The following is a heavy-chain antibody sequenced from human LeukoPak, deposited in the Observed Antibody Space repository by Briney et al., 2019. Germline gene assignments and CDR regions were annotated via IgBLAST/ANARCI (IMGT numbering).Heavy chain of an antibody. J-gene: IGHJ5*02. CDR3: ARMGSYCSGGSCYVWFDP. D-gene: IGHD2-15*01. Sequence: SETLSLTCTVSGGSISSYYWSWIRQPPGKGLEWIGYIYYSGSTNYNPSLKSRVTISVDTSKNQFSLKLSSVTAADTAVYCCARMGSYCSGGSCYVWFDPWGQGTLVTVSS. CDR1: GGSISSYY. CDR2: IYYSGST. V-gene: IGHV4-59*01.